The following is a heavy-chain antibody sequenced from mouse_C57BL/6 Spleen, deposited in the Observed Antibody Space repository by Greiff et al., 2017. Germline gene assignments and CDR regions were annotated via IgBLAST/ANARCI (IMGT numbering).Heavy chain of an antibody. CDR3: ARERGTRTADCDY. CDR2: ISDGGSYT. Sequence: EVQLVESGGGLVKPGGSLKLSCAASGFTFSSYAMSWVRQTPEKRLEWVATISDGGSYTYYPDNVKGLFPLSRDNAKNNLYLQMSQLKSEDTAMYYCARERGTRTADCDYWGQGTTLTVSS. D-gene: IGHD1-3*01. CDR1: GFTFSSYA. J-gene: IGHJ2*01. V-gene: IGHV5-4*01.